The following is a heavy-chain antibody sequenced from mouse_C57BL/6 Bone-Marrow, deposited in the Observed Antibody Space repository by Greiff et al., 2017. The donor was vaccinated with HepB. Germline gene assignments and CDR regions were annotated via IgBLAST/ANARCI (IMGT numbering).Heavy chain of an antibody. J-gene: IGHJ1*03. CDR3: ARWGLYYGSSYGYFDV. CDR2: IYPGSGST. CDR1: GYTFTSYW. Sequence: QVQLQQPGAELVKPGASVKMSCKASGYTFTSYWITWVKQRPGQGLEWIGDIYPGSGSTNYNEKFKSKATLTVDTSSSTAYMQLSSLTSEDSAVYYCARWGLYYGSSYGYFDVWGTGTTVTVSS. V-gene: IGHV1-55*01. D-gene: IGHD1-1*01.